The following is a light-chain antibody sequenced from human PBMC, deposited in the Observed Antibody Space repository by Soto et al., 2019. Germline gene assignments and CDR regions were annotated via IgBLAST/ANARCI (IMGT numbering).Light chain of an antibody. CDR1: SSDVGGYNY. CDR2: DVS. V-gene: IGLV2-14*01. Sequence: QSALTQPAPVSGSPGQSTTISCTGTSSDVGGYNYVSWYQQHPGKAPKLMIYDVSNRPSGVSNRFSGSKSGNTASLTISGLQAEDEADYYCSSYTSSSTLLYVFGTGTKLTVL. CDR3: SSYTSSSTLLYV. J-gene: IGLJ1*01.